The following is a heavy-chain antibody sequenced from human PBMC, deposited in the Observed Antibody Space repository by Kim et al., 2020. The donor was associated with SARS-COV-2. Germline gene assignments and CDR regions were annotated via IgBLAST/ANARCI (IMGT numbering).Heavy chain of an antibody. CDR1: GGSISSYY. Sequence: SETLSLICTVSGGSISSYYWSWIRQPPGKGLEWIGYIYYSGSTNYNPSLKTRVTISVDTSKNQFSLKLSSVTAADTAVYYCARIPMGYDILTGYYNPYYFDYWGQGTLVTVSS. D-gene: IGHD3-9*01. CDR2: IYYSGST. CDR3: ARIPMGYDILTGYYNPYYFDY. V-gene: IGHV4-59*01. J-gene: IGHJ4*02.